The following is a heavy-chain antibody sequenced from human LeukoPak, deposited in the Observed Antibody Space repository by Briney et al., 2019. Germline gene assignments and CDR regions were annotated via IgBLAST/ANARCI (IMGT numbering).Heavy chain of an antibody. V-gene: IGHV3-23*01. CDR1: EFTYSSYA. Sequence: GGSLRLSCAASEFTYSSYAMSRVRQAPGKGLEWVSAIGGSGGNTYYADSVKGRFTISRDNSKNTLYLQMNSLRADDTAVYYCAKGGAADYYYGMDVWGPGTTVTVS. J-gene: IGHJ6*02. D-gene: IGHD2-15*01. CDR2: IGGSGGNT. CDR3: AKGGAADYYYGMDV.